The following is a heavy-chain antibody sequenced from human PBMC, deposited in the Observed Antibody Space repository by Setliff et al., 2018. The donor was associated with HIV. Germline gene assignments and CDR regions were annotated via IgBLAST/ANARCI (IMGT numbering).Heavy chain of an antibody. CDR3: ARQTATGTSATFDS. CDR1: YATISTADYY. CDR2: THASGTT. D-gene: IGHD2-21*02. V-gene: IGHV4-4*07. Sequence: SETLSLTCTASYATISTADYYWSWIRQPAGEGLEWIGRTHASGTTQCEPSLKNRCSMSIDTSKNQFSLKLSSVTAADTAVYYCARQTATGTSATFDSWGQGSLVTVSS. J-gene: IGHJ4*02.